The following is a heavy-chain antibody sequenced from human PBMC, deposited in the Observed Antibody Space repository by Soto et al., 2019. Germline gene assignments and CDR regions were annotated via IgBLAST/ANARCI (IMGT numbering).Heavy chain of an antibody. Sequence: ASVKVSCKASGYTFTDSYIHWVRQAPGQGLEWMGWINPNSDGTNYAQKFQGRATITSDTSISTVYLGVHRLRSVDTAVYYCARERNWIYVPDYWGQGTLVTVSS. D-gene: IGHD1-7*01. J-gene: IGHJ4*02. CDR3: ARERNWIYVPDY. CDR1: GYTFTDSY. V-gene: IGHV1-2*02. CDR2: INPNSDGT.